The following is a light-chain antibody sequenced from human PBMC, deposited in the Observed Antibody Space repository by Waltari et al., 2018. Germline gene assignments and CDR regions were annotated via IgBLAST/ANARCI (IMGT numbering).Light chain of an antibody. CDR2: KVS. V-gene: IGKV1-5*03. J-gene: IGKJ1*01. Sequence: DIQMTQSPSPLSAYVGDRVTITCRASESISSWLAWYQQKPGEAPKLLTYKVSNLESGVPSRFSGRGSGTEFTLTISSLQPDDLATYYCQQYNSYEWTFGQGTKVEIK. CDR3: QQYNSYEWT. CDR1: ESISSW.